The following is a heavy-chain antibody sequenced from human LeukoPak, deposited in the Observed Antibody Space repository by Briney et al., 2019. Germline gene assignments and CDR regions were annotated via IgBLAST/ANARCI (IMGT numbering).Heavy chain of an antibody. D-gene: IGHD4/OR15-4a*01. V-gene: IGHV4-39*01. CDR1: AASISSSSHH. J-gene: IGHJ5*01. CDR3: VRHDGRGGATMGAFDS. CDR2: VYYGRTT. Sequence: SETLSLTCTASAASISSSSHHWGWIRQSPGKGLEWIGSVYYGRTTYYSPSLDSRVTLSLDTSANQFSLQLNSVTAADTAVYYCVRHDGRGGATMGAFDSWGQGSLVTVSS.